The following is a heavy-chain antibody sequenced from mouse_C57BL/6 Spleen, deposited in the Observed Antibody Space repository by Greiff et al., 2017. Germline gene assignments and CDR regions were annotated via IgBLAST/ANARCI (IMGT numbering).Heavy chain of an antibody. V-gene: IGHV5-6*01. CDR1: GFTFSSYG. Sequence: EVQGVESGGDLVKPGGSLKLSCAASGFTFSSYGMSWVRQTPDKRLEWVATISSGGSYTYYPDSVKGRFTISRDNAKNTLYLQMSSLKSEDTAMYYCARHNYGSSYVGFAYWGQGTLVTVSA. D-gene: IGHD1-1*01. CDR2: ISSGGSYT. J-gene: IGHJ3*01. CDR3: ARHNYGSSYVGFAY.